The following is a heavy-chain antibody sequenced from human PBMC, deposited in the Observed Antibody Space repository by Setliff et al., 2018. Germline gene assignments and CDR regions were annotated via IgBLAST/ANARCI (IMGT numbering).Heavy chain of an antibody. Sequence: SETLSLTCTVSGASISDYYWNWIRQPAGKGLEWIGRIYTTGNTNYNPSLKSRVTISVDTSKKQFSLMLTSVTAADTAVYYCARYIPSAGCFDPWGQGALVTVSS. V-gene: IGHV4-4*07. CDR2: IYTTGNT. CDR1: GASISDYY. J-gene: IGHJ5*02. CDR3: ARYIPSAGCFDP. D-gene: IGHD2-21*01.